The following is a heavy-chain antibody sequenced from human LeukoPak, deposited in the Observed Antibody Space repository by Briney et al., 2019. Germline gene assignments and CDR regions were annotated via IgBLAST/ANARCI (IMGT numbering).Heavy chain of an antibody. Sequence: SETLSLTCTVSGASISSSLYYWGWIRQPPGKGLEWIGTIYYSGSTYYNPSLKSRVTISVDTSKNQFSLKLSSVTAADTAVYYCARGRVVVVPAAPPDYWGQGTLVTVSS. CDR1: GASISSSLYY. CDR3: ARGRVVVVPAAPPDY. V-gene: IGHV4-39*01. J-gene: IGHJ4*02. D-gene: IGHD2-2*01. CDR2: IYYSGST.